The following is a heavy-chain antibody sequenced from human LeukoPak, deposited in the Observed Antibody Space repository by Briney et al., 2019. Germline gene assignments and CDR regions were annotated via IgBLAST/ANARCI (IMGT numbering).Heavy chain of an antibody. CDR3: AKDYRGSGEVGETGPLDY. D-gene: IGHD1-14*01. Sequence: GGSLRLSCAASGLTSGIYAMSWVRQAPGKGLEWVSAFSGGGDSFYADSVRGRFSISADKSKNILYLQMNSLRVEDTAVYYCAKDYRGSGEVGETGPLDYWGQGTLVTVSS. CDR1: GLTSGIYA. V-gene: IGHV3-23*01. CDR2: FSGGGDS. J-gene: IGHJ4*02.